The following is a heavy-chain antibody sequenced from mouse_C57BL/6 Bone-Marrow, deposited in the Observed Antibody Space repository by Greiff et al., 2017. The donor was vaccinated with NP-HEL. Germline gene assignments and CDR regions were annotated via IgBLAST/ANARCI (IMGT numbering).Heavy chain of an antibody. CDR3: ARRYYYGSSSYAMDY. D-gene: IGHD1-1*01. J-gene: IGHJ4*01. CDR1: GYSITSGYY. CDR2: ISYDGSN. V-gene: IGHV3-6*01. Sequence: VQLKQSGPGLVKPSQSLSLTCSVTGYSITSGYYWNWIRQFPGNKLEWMGYISYDGSNNYNPSLKNRISITRDTSKNQFFLKLNSVTTEDTATYYCARRYYYGSSSYAMDYWGQGTSVTVSS.